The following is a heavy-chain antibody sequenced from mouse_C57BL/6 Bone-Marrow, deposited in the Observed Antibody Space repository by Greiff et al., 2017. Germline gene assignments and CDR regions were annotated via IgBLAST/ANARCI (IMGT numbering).Heavy chain of an antibody. J-gene: IGHJ4*01. V-gene: IGHV14-4*01. CDR2: IDPENGDT. D-gene: IGHD2-2*01. Sequence: VQLQQSGAELVRPGASVKLSCTASGFNIKDDYMHWVQQRPEQGLEWIGWIDPENGDTEYASKFQGKATITADTSSNTAYLQLSSLTSEDTAVYYCTYYYGYVYYAMDYWGQGTSVTVSS. CDR1: GFNIKDDY. CDR3: TYYYGYVYYAMDY.